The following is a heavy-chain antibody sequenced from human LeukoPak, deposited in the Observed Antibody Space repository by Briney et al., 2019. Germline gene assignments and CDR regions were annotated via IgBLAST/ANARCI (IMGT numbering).Heavy chain of an antibody. J-gene: IGHJ4*02. V-gene: IGHV1-18*01. CDR2: ISAYNGNT. CDR1: GYTFTSYG. D-gene: IGHD3-22*01. CDR3: ARFSGITMIVAFDY. Sequence: GASVKVSCKASGYTFTSYGISWVRQAPGQGLEWMGWISAYNGNTNYAQKLQGRVTMTTDTSTSTAYMELRSLRSDDTAVYYCARFSGITMIVAFDYWGQGTLVTVSS.